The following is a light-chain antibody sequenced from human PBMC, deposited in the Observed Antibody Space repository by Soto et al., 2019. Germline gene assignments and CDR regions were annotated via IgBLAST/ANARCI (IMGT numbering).Light chain of an antibody. CDR1: QSASST. CDR2: GAS. Sequence: ESVFTPYPGTPSFSSGGKDTPSCRASQSASSTLAWYQQRPGQAPRLLIYGASTRAPGIPDRFSGSGSGTDFTLTISRLEPEDFAVYYCQQYGRTFGQGTKVDIK. CDR3: QQYGRT. J-gene: IGKJ1*01. V-gene: IGKV3-20*01.